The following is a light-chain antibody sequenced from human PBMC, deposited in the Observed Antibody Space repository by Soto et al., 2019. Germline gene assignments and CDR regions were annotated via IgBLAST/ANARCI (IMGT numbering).Light chain of an antibody. Sequence: EIVLTQSPGTLSLSPGERATLSCRASQSVSSSYLAWYQQKPGQAPRLLIYGASSRATGVPARFSGSGSGTDFTLTISRREPEDFAAYYCQQYGGSPPYTFGQGTKLEIK. V-gene: IGKV3-20*01. CDR3: QQYGGSPPYT. CDR1: QSVSSSY. J-gene: IGKJ2*01. CDR2: GAS.